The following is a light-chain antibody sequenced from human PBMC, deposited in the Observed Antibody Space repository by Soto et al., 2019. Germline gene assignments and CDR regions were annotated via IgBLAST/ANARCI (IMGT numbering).Light chain of an antibody. CDR2: DAS. V-gene: IGKV1-33*01. J-gene: IGKJ5*01. CDR1: QDISNY. Sequence: DIQMTQSPSSLSASVGDRVTITCQASQDISNYLNWYQQKLGKXPXXLIYDASNLETGVPSRFSGSGSGTDFTFTISNLQPEDIATYYCQQYSNLITFGQGTRLEIK. CDR3: QQYSNLIT.